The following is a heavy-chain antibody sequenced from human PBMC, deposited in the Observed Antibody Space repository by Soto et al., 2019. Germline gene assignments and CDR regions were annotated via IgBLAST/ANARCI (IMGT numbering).Heavy chain of an antibody. Sequence: PGGSLRLSCAASGFTFSSYAMHWVRQAPGKGLEWVAVISYDGSNKYYADSVKGRFTISRDNSKNTLYLQMNSLRAEDTAVYYCARDRRIPLDYWGQGTLVTVSS. J-gene: IGHJ4*02. CDR1: GFTFSSYA. CDR2: ISYDGSNK. V-gene: IGHV3-30-3*01. D-gene: IGHD5-18*01. CDR3: ARDRRIPLDY.